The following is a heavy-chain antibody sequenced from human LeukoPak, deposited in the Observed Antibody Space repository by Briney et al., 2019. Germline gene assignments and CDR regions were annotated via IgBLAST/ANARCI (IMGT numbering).Heavy chain of an antibody. J-gene: IGHJ4*02. CDR2: IYYSGST. V-gene: IGHV4-31*03. Sequence: PSETLSLTCTVSGGSISSGGYYWSWIRQHPGKGLEWIGYIYYSGSTYYNPSLKSRVTISVDTSKNQFSLKLSSVTAADTAVYYCASTEMATIVSFDYWGQGTLVTVSS. D-gene: IGHD5-24*01. CDR3: ASTEMATIVSFDY. CDR1: GGSISSGGYY.